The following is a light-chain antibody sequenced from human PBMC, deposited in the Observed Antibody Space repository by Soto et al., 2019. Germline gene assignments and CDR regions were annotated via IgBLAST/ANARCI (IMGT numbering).Light chain of an antibody. CDR2: EVT. Sequence: QSVLTQPPSASGSPGQSVTISCTGASSDVGRFNFVSWYQQHPGKAPRLLIYEVTKRPSGVPDRFSGSKSGNAASLTVSGLQAEDEADYFCSSYTGNRDFYVFGTGTKATVL. J-gene: IGLJ1*01. V-gene: IGLV2-8*01. CDR1: SSDVGRFNF. CDR3: SSYTGNRDFYV.